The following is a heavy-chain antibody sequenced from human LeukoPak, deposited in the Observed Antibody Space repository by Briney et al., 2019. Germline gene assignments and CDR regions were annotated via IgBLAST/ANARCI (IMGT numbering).Heavy chain of an antibody. J-gene: IGHJ5*02. CDR3: ARFSSGSNWFDA. Sequence: SETLSLTCAVYGGSFSGYYWSWIRQPPGKGLEWIGEINHSGSTNYNPSLKSRVTISVDTSKNQFSLKLNSLTAADTAVYYCARFSSGSNWFDAWGQGTLVTVSS. V-gene: IGHV4-34*01. D-gene: IGHD6-6*01. CDR1: GGSFSGYY. CDR2: INHSGST.